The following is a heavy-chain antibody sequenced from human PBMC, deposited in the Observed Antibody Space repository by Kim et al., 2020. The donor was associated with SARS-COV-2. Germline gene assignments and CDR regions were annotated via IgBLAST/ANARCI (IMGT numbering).Heavy chain of an antibody. CDR1: GFTFSSYA. CDR3: ARQTPDYGDYFGWFDP. Sequence: GGSLRLSCAASGFTFSSYAMHWVRQAPGKGLEWVAVISYDGSNKYYADSVKGRFTISRDNSKNTLYLQMNSLRAEDTAVYYCARQTPDYGDYFGWFDPWGQGTLVTVSS. D-gene: IGHD4-17*01. J-gene: IGHJ5*02. CDR2: ISYDGSNK. V-gene: IGHV3-30-3*01.